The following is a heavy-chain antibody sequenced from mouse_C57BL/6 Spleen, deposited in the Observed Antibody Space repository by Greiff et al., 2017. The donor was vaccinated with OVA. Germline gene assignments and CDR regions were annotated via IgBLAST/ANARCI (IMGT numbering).Heavy chain of an antibody. Sequence: EVQLVESGPGLVKPSQSLSLTCSVTGYSITSGYYWNWIRQFPGNKLEWMGYISYDGSNNYNPSLKNRISITRDTSKNQFFLKLNSVTTEDTATYYCARDLLEAMDYWGQGTSVTVSS. D-gene: IGHD2-3*01. CDR1: GYSITSGYY. J-gene: IGHJ4*01. V-gene: IGHV3-6*01. CDR3: ARDLLEAMDY. CDR2: ISYDGSN.